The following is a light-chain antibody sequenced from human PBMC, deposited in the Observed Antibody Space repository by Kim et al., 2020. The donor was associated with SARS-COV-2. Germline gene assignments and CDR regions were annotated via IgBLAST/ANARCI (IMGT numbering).Light chain of an antibody. V-gene: IGKV3-20*01. CDR3: QQHGYSPYT. Sequence: EVVLTQSPDSLSLSPGERATLSCRASQPINRNFFAWYVHKPGESPRLLIYGTSSRATGIPDRFSGSGSGTDFTLTISRLEPEDFAVYFCQQHGYSPYTFGQGTKLEI. CDR2: GTS. CDR1: QPINRNF. J-gene: IGKJ2*01.